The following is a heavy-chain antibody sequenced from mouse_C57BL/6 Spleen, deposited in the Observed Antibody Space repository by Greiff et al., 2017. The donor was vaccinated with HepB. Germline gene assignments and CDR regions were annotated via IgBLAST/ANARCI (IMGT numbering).Heavy chain of an antibody. D-gene: IGHD3-2*02. Sequence: QVQLKQPGAELVRPGTSVKLSCKASGYTFTSYWMHWVKQRPGQGLEWIGVIDPSDSYTNYNQKFKGKATLTVDTSSSTAYMQLSSLTSEDSAVYYCAREGGSAQATLFDYWGQGTTLTVSS. J-gene: IGHJ2*01. CDR1: GYTFTSYW. CDR3: AREGGSAQATLFDY. CDR2: IDPSDSYT. V-gene: IGHV1-59*01.